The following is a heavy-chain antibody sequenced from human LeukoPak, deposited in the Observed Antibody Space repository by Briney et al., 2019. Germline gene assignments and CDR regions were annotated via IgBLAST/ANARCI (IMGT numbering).Heavy chain of an antibody. Sequence: GGSLRLSCAASGFTFSSYWMHWVHQAPGKGLVWVSRINSDGSSTSYADSVKGRFTISRDNAKNTLYLQMNSLRAEDTAVYYCARAVDITIFRLWGQGTLVTVSS. V-gene: IGHV3-74*01. D-gene: IGHD3-9*01. CDR3: ARAVDITIFRL. CDR1: GFTFSSYW. J-gene: IGHJ4*02. CDR2: INSDGSST.